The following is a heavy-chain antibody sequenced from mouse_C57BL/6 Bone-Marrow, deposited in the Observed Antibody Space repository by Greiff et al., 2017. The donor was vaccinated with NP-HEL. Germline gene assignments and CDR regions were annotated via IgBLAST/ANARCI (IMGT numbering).Heavy chain of an antibody. Sequence: VQLKQSGPVLVKPGPSVKISCKASGFTFTDYYMHWVQQSHGKSLEWIGLVYPYNGGTSYNQKFKGKATLTVDTSSSTAYMELNSLTSENFAVYYCASDGYTYYYAMDYWGQGTSVTVSS. J-gene: IGHJ4*01. V-gene: IGHV1-36*01. CDR3: ASDGYTYYYAMDY. CDR2: VYPYNGGT. D-gene: IGHD2-3*01. CDR1: GFTFTDYY.